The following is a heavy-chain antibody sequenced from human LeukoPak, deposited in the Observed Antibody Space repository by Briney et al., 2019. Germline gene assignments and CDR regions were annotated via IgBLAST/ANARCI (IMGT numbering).Heavy chain of an antibody. CDR2: ISGSGGST. Sequence: PGRSLRLSCAASEFTFNSFAMSWIRQAPGKGLEWVSAISGSGGSTYYADSVRGRLTISRDNSKNTLYLQMDSLRAEDTAVYYCAKSGASIAARPMDYWGQGTLVTVSS. CDR1: EFTFNSFA. CDR3: AKSGASIAARPMDY. D-gene: IGHD6-6*01. V-gene: IGHV3-23*01. J-gene: IGHJ4*02.